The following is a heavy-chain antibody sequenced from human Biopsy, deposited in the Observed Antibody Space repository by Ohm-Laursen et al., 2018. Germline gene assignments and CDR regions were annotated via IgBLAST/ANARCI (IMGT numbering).Heavy chain of an antibody. CDR2: VDWDDAK. CDR3: ARIPILVVPAAIVYRHRRHLQGLDV. Sequence: TQTLTLTCTLSGFSLNTRGMSVTWIRQPPGKALEWLALVDWDDAKFYNGSLKSRLTISKDTSENHVVLTLSAVDPVDTSTYYCARIPILVVPAAIVYRHRRHLQGLDVWGQGTTVIVSS. CDR1: GFSLNTRGMS. D-gene: IGHD2-2*02. J-gene: IGHJ6*02. V-gene: IGHV2-70*01.